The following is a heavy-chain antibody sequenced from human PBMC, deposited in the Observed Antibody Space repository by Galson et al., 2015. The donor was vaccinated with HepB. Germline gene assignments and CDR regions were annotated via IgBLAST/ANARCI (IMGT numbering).Heavy chain of an antibody. Sequence: SLRLSCAASGFSISAYGMHWVRQAPGKGLEWLSYISTDSSTIYYADSVKGRFTISRDNAKNSLYLQMNSLRDEDTAVYYCARVYFGSGSSSAYWYFDLWGRGALVTVSS. CDR2: ISTDSSTI. CDR3: ARVYFGSGSSSAYWYFDL. J-gene: IGHJ2*01. V-gene: IGHV3-48*02. D-gene: IGHD3-10*01. CDR1: GFSISAYG.